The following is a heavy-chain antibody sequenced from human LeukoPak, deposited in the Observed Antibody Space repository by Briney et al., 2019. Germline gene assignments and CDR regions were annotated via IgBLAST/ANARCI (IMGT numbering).Heavy chain of an antibody. CDR1: GFTFSSYS. CDR2: ISSSSSYI. CDR3: ASPNWFDP. Sequence: GXLRLSCAASGFTFSSYSMNWVPQAPGKGLEWVSSISSSSSYIYYADSVKGRFTISRDNAKNSLYLQMNSLRAEDTAVYYCASPNWFDPWGQGTLVTVSS. V-gene: IGHV3-21*01. J-gene: IGHJ5*02.